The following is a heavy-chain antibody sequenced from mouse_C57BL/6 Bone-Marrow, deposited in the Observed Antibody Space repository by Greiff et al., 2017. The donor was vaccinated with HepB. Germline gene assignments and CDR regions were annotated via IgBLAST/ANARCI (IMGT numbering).Heavy chain of an antibody. D-gene: IGHD1-1*01. Sequence: EVQLQQSGPELVKPGASVKISCKASGYTFTDYYMNWVKQSHGKSLEWIGDINPNNGGTSYNQKFKGKATLTVDKSSSTAYMELRSLTSEDSAVYYCARPLYGSSPFAYWGQGTLVTVSA. CDR2: INPNNGGT. CDR3: ARPLYGSSPFAY. J-gene: IGHJ3*01. V-gene: IGHV1-26*01. CDR1: GYTFTDYY.